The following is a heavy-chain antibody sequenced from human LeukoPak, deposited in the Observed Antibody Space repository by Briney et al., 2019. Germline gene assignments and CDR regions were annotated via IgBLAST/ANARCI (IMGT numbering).Heavy chain of an antibody. D-gene: IGHD6-13*01. J-gene: IGHJ4*02. CDR1: GFTVSSTY. CDR2: IHSGGNT. CDR3: ARDELTYSSSGWSIFDY. V-gene: IGHV3-66*02. Sequence: GGSLRLSCPASGFTVSSTYMSWVRQAPGKGLEWVSVIHSGGNTYYADSVKGRFTISRDNSKNTLYLQMNSLRAEDTAVYYRARDELTYSSSGWSIFDYWGQGTLVTVSS.